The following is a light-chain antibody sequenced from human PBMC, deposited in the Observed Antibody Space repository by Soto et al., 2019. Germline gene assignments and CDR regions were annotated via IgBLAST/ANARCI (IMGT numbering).Light chain of an antibody. V-gene: IGLV2-14*01. Sequence: QSALTQPASVSGSPGPSITISCTGTSSDVGGYNYVSWYQQHPGKAPKLMIYDVSHRPSGVSNRFSGSKSDNTASLTISGLQAEDEADYYCSSYTSSTTLVFGGGTKLTVL. CDR2: DVS. CDR3: SSYTSSTTLV. J-gene: IGLJ2*01. CDR1: SSDVGGYNY.